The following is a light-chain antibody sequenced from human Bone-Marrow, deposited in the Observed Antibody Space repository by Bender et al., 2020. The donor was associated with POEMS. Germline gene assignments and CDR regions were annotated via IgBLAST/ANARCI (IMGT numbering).Light chain of an antibody. CDR3: VAWDASLNGWV. J-gene: IGLJ3*02. V-gene: IGLV1-44*01. CDR2: GND. Sequence: QSVLTQPPSASGTPGQRVTISCSGSSSNIGANYDVHWYQHVPGTAPKLLIYGNDQRPSGVPDRFSGSRSATAASLAISGLQSDDEAIYFCVAWDASLNGWVFGGGTKLTVL. CDR1: SSNIGANYD.